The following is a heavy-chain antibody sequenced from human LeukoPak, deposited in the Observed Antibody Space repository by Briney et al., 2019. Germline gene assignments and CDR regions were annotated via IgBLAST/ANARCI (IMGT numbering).Heavy chain of an antibody. CDR2: ISGGTT. CDR3: SRGSGWLSVY. V-gene: IGHV3-49*03. J-gene: IGHJ4*02. D-gene: IGHD6-19*01. Sequence: GGSLRLSCTASGFTFGDYLMSWFRQAPGKGLEWIGFISGGTTEYAAPVKGRFTISRDDSTSIAYLQMNSLTAEDTAVYYCSRGSGWLSVYWGQGTLVTVSS. CDR1: GFTFGDYL.